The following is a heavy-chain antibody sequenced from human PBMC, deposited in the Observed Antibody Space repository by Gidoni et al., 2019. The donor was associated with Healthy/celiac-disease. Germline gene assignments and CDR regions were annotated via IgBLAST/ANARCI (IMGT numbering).Heavy chain of an antibody. CDR3: ARHRYDDSSGYYYCFDY. Sequence: QLPLQASGPGLVPPSETLSLTCPVPGGPINSSHFYWGWIRQPPGKGLEWNGRIYYSGSTYDNPSLKSRVTISVDTSKNQFSLKLSSGTAADTAVYYCARHRYDDSSGYYYCFDYWGQGTLVTVSS. D-gene: IGHD3-22*01. CDR2: IYYSGST. J-gene: IGHJ4*02. V-gene: IGHV4-39*01. CDR1: GGPINSSHFY.